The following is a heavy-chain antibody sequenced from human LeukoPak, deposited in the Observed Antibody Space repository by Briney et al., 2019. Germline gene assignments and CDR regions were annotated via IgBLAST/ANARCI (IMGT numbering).Heavy chain of an antibody. CDR3: AKSLRNWNYVPFLGY. D-gene: IGHD1-7*01. CDR1: GFTFSSCA. CDR2: ISGSGGST. V-gene: IGHV3-23*01. Sequence: GGSLRLSCAASGFTFSSCAMSWVRQAPGKGLEWVSAISGSGGSTYYADSVKGRFTISRDNSKNTPYLQMNSLRAEDTAVYYCAKSLRNWNYVPFLGYWGQGTLVTVSS. J-gene: IGHJ4*02.